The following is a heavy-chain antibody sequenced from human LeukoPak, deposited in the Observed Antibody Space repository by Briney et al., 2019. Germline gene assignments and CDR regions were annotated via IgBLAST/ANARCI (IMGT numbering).Heavy chain of an antibody. V-gene: IGHV3-21*01. CDR1: GFTFSNYS. J-gene: IGHJ4*02. D-gene: IGHD6-13*01. CDR3: ASWGRAAAGTPY. CDR2: ISYSSTYI. Sequence: KPGGSLRLSCAASGFTFSNYSMNWVRQAPGKGLEWVSSISYSSTYIYYADSVKGRFTISRHNAKNSLYLQMNSLRAEDTAVYYCASWGRAAAGTPYWGQGTLVTVSS.